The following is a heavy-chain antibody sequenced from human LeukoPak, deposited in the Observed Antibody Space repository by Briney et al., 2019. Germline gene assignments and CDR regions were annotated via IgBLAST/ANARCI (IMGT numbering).Heavy chain of an antibody. CDR1: GFTFSNAW. CDR2: IWYDGSNK. V-gene: IGHV3-33*08. CDR3: ARDMMVRYQLLFDY. J-gene: IGHJ4*02. Sequence: GGSLRLSCAASGFTFSNAWMSWVRQAPGKGLEWVAVIWYDGSNKYYADSVKGRFTISRDNSKNTLYLQMNSLRAEDTAVYYCARDMMVRYQLLFDYWGQGTLVTVSS. D-gene: IGHD2-2*01.